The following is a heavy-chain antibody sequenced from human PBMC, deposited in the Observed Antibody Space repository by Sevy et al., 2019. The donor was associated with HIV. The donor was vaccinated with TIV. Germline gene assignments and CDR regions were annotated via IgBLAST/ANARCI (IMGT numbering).Heavy chain of an antibody. V-gene: IGHV3-30*09. Sequence: GGSLRLSCAVSGFTFSTYAMHWVRQTPGRGLEWVSTISYDGLNKYYRDSVKGRFAISRANSKNTLCLQMNSLRVEDTAVYYCVIPFSGGGGGYWGQGTLVTVSS. D-gene: IGHD2-21*01. CDR2: ISYDGLNK. CDR1: GFTFSTYA. J-gene: IGHJ4*02. CDR3: VIPFSGGGGGY.